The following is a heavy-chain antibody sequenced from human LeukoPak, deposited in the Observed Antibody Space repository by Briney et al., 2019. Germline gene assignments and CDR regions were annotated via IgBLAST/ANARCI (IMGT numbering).Heavy chain of an antibody. CDR2: ISGSGGST. Sequence: GGSLRLSCAASGFTFSSYAMSWVRQAPGKGLEWGSAISGSGGSTYYADSVKGRFTISRDNSKNTLYLQMNSLRAEDTAVYYCAKWVRIAVADTRGFDYWGQGTLVTVSS. CDR3: AKWVRIAVADTRGFDY. J-gene: IGHJ4*02. V-gene: IGHV3-23*01. CDR1: GFTFSSYA. D-gene: IGHD6-19*01.